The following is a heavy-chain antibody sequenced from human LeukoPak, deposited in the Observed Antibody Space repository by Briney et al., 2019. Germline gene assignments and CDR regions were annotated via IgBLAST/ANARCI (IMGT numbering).Heavy chain of an antibody. CDR2: VRPGDSAR. D-gene: IGHD4-17*01. CDR1: GFIFSNYP. V-gene: IGHV3-48*02. J-gene: IGHJ4*02. Sequence: GGSLKLSCAAFGFIFSNYPMNWVRQAPGRGLEWVSNVRPGDSARSYADSVRGRFTISRDDAKNSLYLQMNSLRDEDTAVYYCATDSHYAFDFWGLGTLVTVSS. CDR3: ATDSHYAFDF.